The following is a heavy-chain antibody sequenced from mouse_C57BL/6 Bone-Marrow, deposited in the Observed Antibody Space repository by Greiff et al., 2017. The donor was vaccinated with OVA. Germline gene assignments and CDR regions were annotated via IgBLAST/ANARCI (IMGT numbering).Heavy chain of an antibody. CDR1: GYTFTSYW. Sequence: VQLQQSGAELVKPGASVKMSCKASGYTFTSYWITWVKQRPGQGLEWIGDIYPGSGSTNYNEKFKSKATLTVDTSSSTAYMQLSSLTSEDSAVYYCASFTTVVANFDYWGQGTTLTVSS. CDR3: ASFTTVVANFDY. J-gene: IGHJ2*01. V-gene: IGHV1-55*01. CDR2: IYPGSGST. D-gene: IGHD1-1*01.